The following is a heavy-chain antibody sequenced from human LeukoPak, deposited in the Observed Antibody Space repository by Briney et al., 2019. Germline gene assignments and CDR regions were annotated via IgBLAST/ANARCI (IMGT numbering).Heavy chain of an antibody. CDR1: GYTFASYH. CDR2: INPSGGST. D-gene: IGHD6-19*01. Sequence: ASVKVSCKVSGYTFASYHIHWVRQAPGQGLEWMAIINPSGGSTSYTQKFQGRVTMTRDMSTSTVYMELSSLTSEDTAVFYCARVAVAGTHLHAFDYWGQGTLVTVSS. CDR3: ARVAVAGTHLHAFDY. J-gene: IGHJ4*02. V-gene: IGHV1-46*01.